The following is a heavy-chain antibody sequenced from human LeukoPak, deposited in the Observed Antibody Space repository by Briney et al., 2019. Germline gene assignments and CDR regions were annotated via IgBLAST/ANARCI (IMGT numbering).Heavy chain of an antibody. V-gene: IGHV1-24*01. CDR1: GYTLTELS. D-gene: IGHD5-24*01. CDR3: ATAGMATIMPLDY. J-gene: IGHJ4*02. CDR2: FDPEDGET. Sequence: ASVKVSCKVSGYTLTELSMHWVRQAPGKWLEWMGGFDPEDGETIYAQKFQGRVTMTEDTSTDTAYMELSSLRSEDTAVYYCATAGMATIMPLDYWGQGTLVTVSS.